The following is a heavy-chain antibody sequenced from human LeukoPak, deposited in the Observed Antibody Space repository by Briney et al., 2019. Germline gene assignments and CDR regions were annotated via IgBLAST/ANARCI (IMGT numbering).Heavy chain of an antibody. CDR3: ARDTYYYDSSGYWTLDY. D-gene: IGHD3-22*01. J-gene: IGHJ4*02. CDR1: GGSITSHH. CDR2: IYYSGST. V-gene: IGHV4-59*11. Sequence: SETLSLTCTVSGGSITSHHWSWIRQPPGKGLEWIGSIYYSGSTYYNPSLKSRVTISVDTSKNQFSLKLSSVTAADTAVYYCARDTYYYDSSGYWTLDYWGQGTLVTVSS.